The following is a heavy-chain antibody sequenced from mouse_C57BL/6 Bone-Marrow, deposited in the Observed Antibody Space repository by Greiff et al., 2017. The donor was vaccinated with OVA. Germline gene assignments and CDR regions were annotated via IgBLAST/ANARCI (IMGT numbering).Heavy chain of an antibody. CDR1: GFNIKNTY. Sequence: EVKLMESVAELVRPGASVKLSCTASGFNIKNTYMHWVKQRPEQGLEWIGRIDPANGNTKYAPKFQGKATIPTDSSASTAYLQLSSLTSDDTAIYYCASGYMVTTTGGGYWGQGTTLTVSS. V-gene: IGHV14-3*01. CDR2: IDPANGNT. CDR3: ASGYMVTTTGGGY. J-gene: IGHJ2*01. D-gene: IGHD2-2*01.